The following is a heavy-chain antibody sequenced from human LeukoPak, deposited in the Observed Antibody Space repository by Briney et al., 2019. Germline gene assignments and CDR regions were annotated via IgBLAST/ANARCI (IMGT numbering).Heavy chain of an antibody. D-gene: IGHD5-18*01. CDR2: IYYSGST. CDR3: ARWLDTAMVKGPFDY. V-gene: IGHV4-59*08. J-gene: IGHJ4*02. CDR1: GGSISSYY. Sequence: SETLSLTCTVSGGSISSYYWSWIRQPPGKGLEWIGYIYYSGSTNYNPSLKSRVTISVDTSKNQFSLKLSSVTAADTAVYYCARWLDTAMVKGPFDYWGQGTLVTVSS.